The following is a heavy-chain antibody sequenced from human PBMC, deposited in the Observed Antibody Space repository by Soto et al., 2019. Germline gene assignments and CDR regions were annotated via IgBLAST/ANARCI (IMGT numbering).Heavy chain of an antibody. CDR2: ISWDGSST. CDR3: AKDGAQKDGDGNWLDS. V-gene: IGHV3-43*01. Sequence: EVQLVESGGDVVQPGGSLRLSCAASGFTFEDYTRQWVRQAPGKGLEWVSLISWDGSSTYYADSVKGRFTISRDNSKNSLYLQMNSLRTEDTALYYCAKDGAQKDGDGNWLDSWGQGTLVTVSS. D-gene: IGHD7-27*01. CDR1: GFTFEDYT. J-gene: IGHJ5*01.